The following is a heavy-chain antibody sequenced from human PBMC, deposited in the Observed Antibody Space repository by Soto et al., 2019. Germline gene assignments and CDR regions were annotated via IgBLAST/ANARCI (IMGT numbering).Heavy chain of an antibody. Sequence: EVQLLESGGGLVQPGGSLRLSCAASGFTFSSYAMSWVRQAPGKGLEWVSAISGSGGSTYYADSVKGRFTISRDNSKNTLYLQMNSLRAEDTAVYYCAKTHDYSNYVLYYYYYMDVWGKGTTVTVSS. CDR3: AKTHDYSNYVLYYYYYMDV. J-gene: IGHJ6*03. CDR1: GFTFSSYA. V-gene: IGHV3-23*01. CDR2: ISGSGGST. D-gene: IGHD4-4*01.